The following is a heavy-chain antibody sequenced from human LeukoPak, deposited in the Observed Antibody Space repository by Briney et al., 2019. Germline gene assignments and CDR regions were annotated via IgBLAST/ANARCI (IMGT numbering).Heavy chain of an antibody. CDR3: ARDGLYSGYDKYYYYYMDV. Sequence: SETLSLTCTVSGGSISSTIYYWGWIRQPPGKGLECIGSIYYSGSTYYNPSLKSRVTISVDTSKNQFSLKLSSVTAADTAVYYCARDGLYSGYDKYYYYYMDVWGKGTTVTVSS. CDR2: IYYSGST. D-gene: IGHD5-12*01. J-gene: IGHJ6*03. CDR1: GGSISSTIYY. V-gene: IGHV4-39*07.